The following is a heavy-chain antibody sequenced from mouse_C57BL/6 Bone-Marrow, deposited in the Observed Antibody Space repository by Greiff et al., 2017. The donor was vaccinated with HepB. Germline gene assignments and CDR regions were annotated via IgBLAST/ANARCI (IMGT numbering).Heavy chain of an antibody. J-gene: IGHJ3*01. D-gene: IGHD2-3*01. CDR1: GYTFTSYW. Sequence: VQLQQPGAELVRPGSSVKLSCKASGYTFTSYWMHWVKQRPIQGLEWIGNIDPSDSETHYNQKFKDKATLTVDKSSSTAYMQLSSLTSEDSAVYCCARGWDGYYSFAYWGQGTLVTVSA. CDR2: IDPSDSET. V-gene: IGHV1-52*01. CDR3: ARGWDGYYSFAY.